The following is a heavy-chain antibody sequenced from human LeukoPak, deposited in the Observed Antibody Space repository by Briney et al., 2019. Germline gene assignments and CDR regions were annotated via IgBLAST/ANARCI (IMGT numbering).Heavy chain of an antibody. D-gene: IGHD1-7*01. CDR2: INPNSGDT. J-gene: IGHJ4*02. CDR3: ARGAGITGTNWVRLDYFDF. V-gene: IGHV1-2*06. CDR1: GYAFIGYY. Sequence: ASVKVSCKTSGYAFIGYYIYWVRQAPGQGLEWMGRINPNSGDTNHAQKFQARVTMTRDKSINTAYMGLTSLTSDDRAVYYCARGAGITGTNWVRLDYFDFWGQGTLVTVSS.